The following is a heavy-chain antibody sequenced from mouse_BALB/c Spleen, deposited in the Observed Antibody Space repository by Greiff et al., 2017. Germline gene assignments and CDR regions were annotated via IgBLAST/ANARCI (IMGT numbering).Heavy chain of an antibody. J-gene: IGHJ2*01. V-gene: IGHV14-4*02. D-gene: IGHD2-3*01. CDR1: GFNIKDYY. Sequence: VQLQQSGAELVRSGASVKLSCTASGFNIKDYYMHWVKQRPEQGLEWIGWIDPENGDTEYAPKFQGKATMTADTSSNTAYLQLSSLTSEDTAVYYCKGGLLREGFDYWGQGTTLTVSS. CDR3: KGGLLREGFDY. CDR2: IDPENGDT.